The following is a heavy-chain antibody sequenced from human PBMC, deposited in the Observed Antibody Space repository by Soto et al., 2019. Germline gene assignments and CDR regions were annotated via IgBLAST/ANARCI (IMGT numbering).Heavy chain of an antibody. CDR3: ARADNDYYVDS. Sequence: SETLSLTCTVSGGSIRSGHYYWTWIRQLPGKGLEWIGFIFNSGNAYYNPSLKSRLAISVDTSKNQFSLKLDSVTAADTALYYCARADNDYYVDSWGQGALGTVSS. J-gene: IGHJ4*02. CDR2: IFNSGNA. CDR1: GGSIRSGHYY. D-gene: IGHD2-21*02. V-gene: IGHV4-31*03.